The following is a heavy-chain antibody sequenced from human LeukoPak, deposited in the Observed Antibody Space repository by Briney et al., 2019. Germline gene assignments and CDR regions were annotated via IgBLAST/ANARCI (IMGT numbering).Heavy chain of an antibody. Sequence: NPGGSQKLSCAASGYTLNSYSMNWVREAPGKGLEWVSSICSNSYYKYYANSVKGRFTISRNNAKNSMFLQMNSLRAEETAVYYWSGDGGQRVNEYAFDIWGRGTMVTVS. CDR3: SGDGGQRVNEYAFDI. V-gene: IGHV3-21*01. CDR2: ICSNSYYK. J-gene: IGHJ3*02. D-gene: IGHD2-15*01. CDR1: GYTLNSYS.